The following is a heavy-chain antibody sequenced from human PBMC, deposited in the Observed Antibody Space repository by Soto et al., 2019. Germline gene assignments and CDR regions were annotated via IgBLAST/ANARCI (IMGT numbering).Heavy chain of an antibody. D-gene: IGHD5-12*01. CDR2: IVVGSGNT. CDR3: ARGHDGYNYWAYYYYYGMDV. J-gene: IGHJ6*02. CDR1: GFTFTSSA. V-gene: IGHV1-58*01. Sequence: SVKVSCKASGFTFTSSAVQWVRQARGQRLEWLGWIVVGSGNTNYAQKFQDRVTITRDTSTSTAYMELSSLRSEDTAVYYCARGHDGYNYWAYYYYYGMDVWGQGTTVTVSS.